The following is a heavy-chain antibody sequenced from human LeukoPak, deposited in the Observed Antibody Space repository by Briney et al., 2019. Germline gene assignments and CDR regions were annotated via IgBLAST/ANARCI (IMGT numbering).Heavy chain of an antibody. CDR1: GFTFNSYG. J-gene: IGHJ6*03. CDR3: ARAHLSSASTDHMTV. Sequence: QPGRSLRLSCAASGFTFNSYGMHWVRQVPGKGLEWVAIISYDGTNKYYADSVKGRFTISRDSSKNTLYLQMNSLRPEDTAVYYCARAHLSSASTDHMTVWGKGTTVTVSS. CDR2: ISYDGTNK. V-gene: IGHV3-30*03. D-gene: IGHD6-6*01.